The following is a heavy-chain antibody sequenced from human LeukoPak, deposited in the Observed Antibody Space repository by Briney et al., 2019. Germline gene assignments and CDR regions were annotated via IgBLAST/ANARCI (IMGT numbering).Heavy chain of an antibody. V-gene: IGHV3-53*01. J-gene: IGHJ4*02. CDR1: GFTVSSNY. CDR2: IYSGGTG. Sequence: PGGSLRLSCAASGFTVSSNYMSWVRQAPGKGLEWVSIIYSGGTGYYADSVKGRFTISRDNSKNTVYLQMNSLRVEDTAIYYCVKAPRVGGYEPNWGQGTVVTVSS. D-gene: IGHD5-12*01. CDR3: VKAPRVGGYEPN.